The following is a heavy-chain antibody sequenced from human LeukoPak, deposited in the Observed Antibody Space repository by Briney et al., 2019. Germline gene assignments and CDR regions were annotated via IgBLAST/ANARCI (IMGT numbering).Heavy chain of an antibody. D-gene: IGHD1-26*01. J-gene: IGHJ5*02. V-gene: IGHV4-59*08. CDR3: ARHGGSYSSRSSFDP. CDR1: GDSISGFY. Sequence: SETLSLTCSVSGDSISGFYWSWIRQPPGEGLEWIAYIYYSGNTIYNPSLKSRVTISVDTSKNQFSLKLNSVTAADTAVYYCARHGGSYSSRSSFDPWGQGTLVTVSS. CDR2: IYYSGNT.